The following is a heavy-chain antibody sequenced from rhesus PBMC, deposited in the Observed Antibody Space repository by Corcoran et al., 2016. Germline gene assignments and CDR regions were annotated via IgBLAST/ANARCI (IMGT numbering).Heavy chain of an antibody. CDR1: GYSISSGYG. V-gene: IGHV4-122*02. CDR3: ASLPGYSSGWYDY. Sequence: QLQLQESGPGLVKPSETLSLTCAVSGYSISSGYGWSWIRQPPGKGLDRIGYISYSGSTSYNPSLKSRVTISRATSQNQFSLKLSSVTAADTAVYYCASLPGYSSGWYDYWGQGVLVTVSS. J-gene: IGHJ4*01. CDR2: ISYSGST. D-gene: IGHD6-31*01.